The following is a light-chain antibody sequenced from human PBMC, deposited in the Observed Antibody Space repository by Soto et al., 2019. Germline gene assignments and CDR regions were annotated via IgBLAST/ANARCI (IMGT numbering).Light chain of an antibody. CDR2: EVS. CDR1: QSLLHSDGKTY. CDR3: MQAIDIPWT. J-gene: IGKJ1*01. Sequence: ILMTQTPLSLSIIPGQTASISCKSSQSLLHSDGKTYFYWYVQKAGQAPQPLINEVSNRFSGVPERFSGSGSRTDFTLKISRVEADDVGIYYCMQAIDIPWTFGQGTKVEIE. V-gene: IGKV2-29*03.